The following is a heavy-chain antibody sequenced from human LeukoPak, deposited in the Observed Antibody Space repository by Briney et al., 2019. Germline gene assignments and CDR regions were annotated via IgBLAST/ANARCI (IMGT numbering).Heavy chain of an antibody. J-gene: IGHJ5*02. V-gene: IGHV1-2*02. CDR3: ARGLLRMVRGVMGSP. CDR2: INPNSGGT. D-gene: IGHD3-10*01. Sequence: ASVKVSCKASGYTFTGYDIYWVRQAPGQGLEWMGWINPNSGGTDYTQKFQGRVTMTRDTSISTAYMELSRLRSDDTAVYYCARGLLRMVRGVMGSPWGQGTLVTVSS. CDR1: GYTFTGYD.